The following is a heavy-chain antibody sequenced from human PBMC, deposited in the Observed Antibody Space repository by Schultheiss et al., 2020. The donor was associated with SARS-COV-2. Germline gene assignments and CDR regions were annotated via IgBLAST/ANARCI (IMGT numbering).Heavy chain of an antibody. D-gene: IGHD3-3*01. Sequence: SQTLSLTCTVSGGSISSGTYYWTWIRQHPGKGLEWIGHIYYSGSTNYNPSLKSRVTISVDTSKNQFSLKLSSVTAADTAVYYCARDGQAYDFWSGYYNWFDPWGQGTLVTVSS. CDR3: ARDGQAYDFWSGYYNWFDP. CDR2: IYYSGST. CDR1: GGSISSGTYY. J-gene: IGHJ5*02. V-gene: IGHV4-61*01.